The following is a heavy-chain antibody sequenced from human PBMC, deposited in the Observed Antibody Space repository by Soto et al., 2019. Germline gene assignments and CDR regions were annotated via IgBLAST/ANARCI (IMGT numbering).Heavy chain of an antibody. CDR2: IYYSGST. J-gene: IGHJ3*02. CDR3: ASSRNYDILGPPDAFDI. D-gene: IGHD3-9*01. V-gene: IGHV4-31*03. Sequence: PSETLSLTCTFSGCSISSGGYYWSWIRQHPGKGLEWIGYIYYSGSTYYNPSLKSRVTISVDTSKNQFSLKLSSVTAADTAVYYCASSRNYDILGPPDAFDIWGQGTMVTVSS. CDR1: GCSISSGGYY.